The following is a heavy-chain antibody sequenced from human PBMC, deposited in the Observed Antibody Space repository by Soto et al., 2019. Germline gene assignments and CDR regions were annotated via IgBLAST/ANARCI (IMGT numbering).Heavy chain of an antibody. V-gene: IGHV3-53*01. Sequence: PGGSLRLSCVASGLTVSHNYMAWVRQAPEMGLEWVSILYTEGTTYYADSVKGRFTISRDSSKNTLFLQMDSLRAENTAVYYCVRPRPSGENYGMDVWGQETTVTVSS. CDR3: VRPRPSGENYGMDV. J-gene: IGHJ6*02. CDR2: LYTEGTT. D-gene: IGHD3-16*01. CDR1: GLTVSHNY.